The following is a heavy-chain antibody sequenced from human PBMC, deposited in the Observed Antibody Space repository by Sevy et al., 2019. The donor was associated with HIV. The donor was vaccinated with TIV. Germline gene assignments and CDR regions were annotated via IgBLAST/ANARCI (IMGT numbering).Heavy chain of an antibody. CDR3: ARGTTMVRGVPVWFDP. V-gene: IGHV4-34*01. J-gene: IGHJ5*02. D-gene: IGHD3-10*01. CDR1: GGSFSGYY. Sequence: SETLSLTCAVYGGSFSGYYWSWIRQPPGKGLEWIGEINHSRSTNYNPSLKSRVTISVDTSKNQFSLKLSSVTAADTAVYYCARGTTMVRGVPVWFDPWGQGTLVTVSS. CDR2: INHSRST.